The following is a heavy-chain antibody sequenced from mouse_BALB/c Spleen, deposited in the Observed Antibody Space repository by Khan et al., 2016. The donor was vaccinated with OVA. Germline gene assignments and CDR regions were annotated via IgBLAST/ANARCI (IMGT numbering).Heavy chain of an antibody. J-gene: IGHJ3*01. V-gene: IGHV2-2*02. CDR3: ARNYDYDEGLAY. Sequence: QVQLKESGPGLVQPSQSLSITCTVSGFSLTTYGVHWVRQSPGKGLEWLGVIWSGGSTDHNAAFISRLSISKDSSKSQVFFKMNSLQVNDTAIYYCARNYDYDEGLAYWGQGTLVTVSA. CDR1: GFSLTTYG. CDR2: IWSGGST. D-gene: IGHD2-4*01.